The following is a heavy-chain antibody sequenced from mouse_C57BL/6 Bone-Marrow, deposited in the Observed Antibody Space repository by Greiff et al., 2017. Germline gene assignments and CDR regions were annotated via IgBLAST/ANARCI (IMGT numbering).Heavy chain of an antibody. CDR1: GYTFTSYW. J-gene: IGHJ2*01. CDR2: IDPSDSYT. Sequence: QVQLQQPGAELVKPGASVKLSCKASGYTFTSYWMQWVKPRPGQGLEWIGEIDPSDSYTNYNQKFKGKATLTVDTSSSTAYMQLSSLTSEDSAVYYCARGTRDYFDYWGQGTTLTVSS. V-gene: IGHV1-50*01. CDR3: ARGTRDYFDY. D-gene: IGHD3-3*01.